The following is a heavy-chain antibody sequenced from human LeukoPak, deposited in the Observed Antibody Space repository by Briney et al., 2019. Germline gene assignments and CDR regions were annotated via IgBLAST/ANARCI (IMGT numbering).Heavy chain of an antibody. CDR3: ARLTMVRGVIYGTDWYFDL. Sequence: SETLSLTCAVYGESFSGYYWTWIRQPPGKGLEWIGEINHSGSTNYNPSLKSQATISVDTSKNQFSLKLSSVTAADTAVYYCARLTMVRGVIYGTDWYFDLWGRGTLVTVSS. V-gene: IGHV4-34*01. CDR2: INHSGST. D-gene: IGHD3-10*01. J-gene: IGHJ2*01. CDR1: GESFSGYY.